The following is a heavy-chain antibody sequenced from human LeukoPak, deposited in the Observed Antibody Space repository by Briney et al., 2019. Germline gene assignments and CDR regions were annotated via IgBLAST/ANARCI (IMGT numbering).Heavy chain of an antibody. D-gene: IGHD3-3*01. J-gene: IGHJ6*03. CDR1: GFALKNYW. Sequence: GGSLRLSCEASGFALKNYWMSWVRQAPGKGLEWVANIKKDGSDKYYVDSVKGRFTISRDNAENSLYLQMNSLRAEDTAIYYCARDLESLGVTLVSYFYYYTDVWGKGTTVTVSS. V-gene: IGHV3-7*01. CDR3: ARDLESLGVTLVSYFYYYTDV. CDR2: IKKDGSDK.